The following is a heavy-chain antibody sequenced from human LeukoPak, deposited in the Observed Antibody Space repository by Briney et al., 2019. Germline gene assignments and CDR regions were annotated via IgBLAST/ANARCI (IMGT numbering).Heavy chain of an antibody. CDR1: GFTFSSYG. J-gene: IGHJ4*02. CDR3: ARDYCSSTSCLFGY. CDR2: IWNDGTNK. D-gene: IGHD2-2*01. Sequence: GGSLRLSCAASGFTFSSYGMHWVRQAPGKGLEWVAVIWNDGTNKYYADSVKGRFTISRDNSKNTLSLQMNSLKAEDTAVYYCARDYCSSTSCLFGYWGQGTLVTVSS. V-gene: IGHV3-33*01.